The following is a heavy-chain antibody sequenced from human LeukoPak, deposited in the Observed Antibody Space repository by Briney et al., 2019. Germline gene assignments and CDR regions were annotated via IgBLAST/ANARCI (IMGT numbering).Heavy chain of an antibody. D-gene: IGHD3-22*01. Sequence: PGGSLRLSCAASGFTFSNAWMSWVRQAPGKGPEWVGRIKSKTDGGTTDYAAPVKGRFTISRDDSKNTLYLQMNSLKTEDTAVYYCITEYYYDSSGYYFVDYWGQGTLVTVSS. CDR1: GFTFSNAW. CDR3: ITEYYYDSSGYYFVDY. J-gene: IGHJ4*02. V-gene: IGHV3-15*01. CDR2: IKSKTDGGTT.